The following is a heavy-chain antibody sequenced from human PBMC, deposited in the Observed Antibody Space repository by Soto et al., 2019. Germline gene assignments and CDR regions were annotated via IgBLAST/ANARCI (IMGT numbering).Heavy chain of an antibody. CDR2: IIPIFGKV. CDR1: GGTFRTYA. Sequence: QVQLLQSGAEVKKPGSSVRVSCEASGGTFRTYAISWVRQAPGQGLEWWGEIIPIFGKVNYAQKFQGRVMITEDESTTTVYMDRRSLTSEDTAVYYCAKGAVAGTVPSYDYYGMEVWGKGTTVTVS. V-gene: IGHV1-69*12. CDR3: AKGAVAGTVPSYDYYGMEV. J-gene: IGHJ6*04. D-gene: IGHD6-19*01.